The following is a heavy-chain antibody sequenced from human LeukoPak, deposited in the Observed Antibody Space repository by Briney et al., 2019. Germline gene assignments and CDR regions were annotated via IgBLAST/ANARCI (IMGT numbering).Heavy chain of an antibody. CDR2: TYHRSKWSN. Sequence: SQTLSLTCAISGDSVSTNSVAWNWIRQSPSRGLEWLGRTYHRSKWSNDYAVSVKSRITINPDTSKNQSSLQLNSVTPDDTALYYCARGKYSGFDLWGQGTMVTVSS. CDR3: ARGKYSGFDL. V-gene: IGHV6-1*01. D-gene: IGHD2-15*01. J-gene: IGHJ3*01. CDR1: GDSVSTNSVA.